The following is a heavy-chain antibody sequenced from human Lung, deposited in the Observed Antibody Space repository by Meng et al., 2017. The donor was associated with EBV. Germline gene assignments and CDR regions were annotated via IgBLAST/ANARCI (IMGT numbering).Heavy chain of an antibody. CDR2: INYSGIT. CDR1: GGSFSGYY. D-gene: IGHD2-2*01. Sequence: VPLQQWGAGLLKPSETLSLTCAVYGGSFSGYYWSWIRQPPGKGLEWIGQINYSGITNYNPSLKSRVTISVDTSKNQFSLSLNSVTAAGTAVYYCARGGTSSAPFDYWGQGTLVTVSS. J-gene: IGHJ4*02. CDR3: ARGGTSSAPFDY. V-gene: IGHV4-34*01.